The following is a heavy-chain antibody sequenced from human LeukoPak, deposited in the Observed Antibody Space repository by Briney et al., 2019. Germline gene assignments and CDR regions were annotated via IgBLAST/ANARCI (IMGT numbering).Heavy chain of an antibody. CDR3: ATSYDMGWLIGY. D-gene: IGHD3/OR15-3a*01. V-gene: IGHV3-7*03. CDR2: IKPDGSEK. Sequence: GGSLRLSCAASGFTFGDTWMNWVRQVPGQGLEWVANIKPDGSEKFYVASVKGRFTISRDNGKSSLYLQMNSLRAEDTALYYCATSYDMGWLIGYWGQGTLVTVSS. J-gene: IGHJ4*02. CDR1: GFTFGDTW.